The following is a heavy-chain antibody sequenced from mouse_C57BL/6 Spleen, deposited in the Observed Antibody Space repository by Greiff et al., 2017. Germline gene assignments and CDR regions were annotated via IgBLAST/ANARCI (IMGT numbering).Heavy chain of an antibody. CDR1: GYTFTTYW. CDR2: IHPNSGST. CDR3: ARPSDGLDY. D-gene: IGHD2-3*01. J-gene: IGHJ2*01. V-gene: IGHV1-64*01. Sequence: QVQLQQSGAELVKPGASVKLSCKASGYTFTTYWLHWVKQRPGQGLEWIGMIHPNSGSTNYNEKFKSKATLTVDKSSSTAYMQLSSLTSEDSAVXYCARPSDGLDYWGQGTTLTVSS.